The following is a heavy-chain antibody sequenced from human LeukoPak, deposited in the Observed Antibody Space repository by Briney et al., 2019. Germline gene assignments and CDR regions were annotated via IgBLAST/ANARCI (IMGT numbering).Heavy chain of an antibody. J-gene: IGHJ4*02. Sequence: GGSLRLSCAASGFPFSTYSMNWVRQAPGKGLEWVSSISSSSSFIYYADSVKGRFTISRDNAKNSLYLQMNSLRAEDTAVYYCAREAYRDTSVDFWGQGTLVTVSS. CDR3: AREAYRDTSVDF. D-gene: IGHD5-18*01. V-gene: IGHV3-21*04. CDR1: GFPFSTYS. CDR2: ISSSSSFI.